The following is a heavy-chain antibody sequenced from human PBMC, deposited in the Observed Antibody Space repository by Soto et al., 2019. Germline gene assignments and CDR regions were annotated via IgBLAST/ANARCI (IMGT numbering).Heavy chain of an antibody. CDR1: GGSISSGDYY. V-gene: IGHV4-30-4*01. Sequence: QVQLQESGPGLVKPSQTLSLTCTVSGGSISSGDYYWSWIRQPPGKGLEWMGYIYYSGSTYYNPSLKSRVTISVDTSKNQFSLKLSSVTAADTAVYYCARAVRYFDWLLPTDYWGQGTLVTVSS. CDR3: ARAVRYFDWLLPTDY. D-gene: IGHD3-9*01. CDR2: IYYSGST. J-gene: IGHJ4*02.